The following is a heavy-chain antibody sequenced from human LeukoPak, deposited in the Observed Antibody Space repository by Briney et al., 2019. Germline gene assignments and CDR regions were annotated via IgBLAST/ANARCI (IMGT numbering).Heavy chain of an antibody. D-gene: IGHD6-19*01. V-gene: IGHV3-43D*03. CDR2: ISWDGGST. CDR3: AKDMAVAGLPHPGGGFDY. Sequence: PGGSLRLSCAASGFNFDDYAMHWVRQAPGKGLEWVSLISWDGGSTYYADSVKGRFTISRDNSKNSLYLQMNSLRAEDTALYYCAKDMAVAGLPHPGGGFDYWGQGTLVTVSS. CDR1: GFNFDDYA. J-gene: IGHJ4*02.